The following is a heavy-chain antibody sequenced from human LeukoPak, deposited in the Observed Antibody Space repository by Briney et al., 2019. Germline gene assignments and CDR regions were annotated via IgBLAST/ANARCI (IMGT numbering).Heavy chain of an antibody. D-gene: IGHD3-9*01. CDR3: AKGGSRYFDWVRSP. V-gene: IGHV3-23*01. CDR2: ISGSGGGT. CDR1: GFTFSSYA. J-gene: IGHJ5*02. Sequence: GGSLRLSCAASGFTFSSYAMSWVPQAPGKGLEWVSAISGSGGGTYYADSVKGWFTISRDNSKNTLYLQMNSLRAEDTAVYYCAKGGSRYFDWVRSPWGQGTLVTVSS.